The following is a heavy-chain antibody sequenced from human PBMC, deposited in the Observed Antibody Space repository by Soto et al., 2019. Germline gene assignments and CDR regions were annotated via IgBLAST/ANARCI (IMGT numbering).Heavy chain of an antibody. J-gene: IGHJ4*02. CDR1: GGSISSYY. Sequence: PSETLSLNCTVSGGSISSYYWSWIRQPPGKGLEWIGYIYYSGSTNYNPSLKSRVTISVDTSKNQFSLKLTSVTAADTAVYYCARDKITGLFDYWGQGTLVTVSS. CDR2: IYYSGST. D-gene: IGHD2-8*02. CDR3: ARDKITGLFDY. V-gene: IGHV4-59*12.